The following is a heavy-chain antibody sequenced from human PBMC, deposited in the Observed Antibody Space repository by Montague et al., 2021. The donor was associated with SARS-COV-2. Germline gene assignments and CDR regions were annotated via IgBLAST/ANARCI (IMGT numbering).Heavy chain of an antibody. D-gene: IGHD3-9*01. CDR2: IDWDDDK. CDR3: ARSPSDILTGYYRGFDY. J-gene: IGHJ4*02. V-gene: IGHV2-70*01. Sequence: PALVKPSQTLTLTCTFSGFSLSTSGMCVSWIRQPPGKALEWLAPIDWDDDKYYSPSLKARLTISKDTSKNQVVLTMTNMDPVDTATYYCARSPSDILTGYYRGFDYWGQGTLVTVSS. CDR1: GFSLSTSGMC.